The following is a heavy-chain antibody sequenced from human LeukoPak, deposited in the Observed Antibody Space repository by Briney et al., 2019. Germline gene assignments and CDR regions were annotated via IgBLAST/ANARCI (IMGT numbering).Heavy chain of an antibody. CDR2: LGTAGDT. CDR1: GFTLSNYA. D-gene: IGHD5-24*01. CDR3: ARQDTPHGNFDY. V-gene: IGHV3-13*01. Sequence: GGSLRLSCAASGFTLSNYAMHWVRQPAGEGLEWVSALGTAGDTFYPGSVKGRFTISRDNAKKSLFLQMNSLRAEDTAVYYCARQDTPHGNFDYWGQGTLVTVSS. J-gene: IGHJ4*02.